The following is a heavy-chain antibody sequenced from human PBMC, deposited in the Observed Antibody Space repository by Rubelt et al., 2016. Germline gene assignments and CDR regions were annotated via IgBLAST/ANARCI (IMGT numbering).Heavy chain of an antibody. CDR1: VGSISSSSYY. J-gene: IGHJ4*02. CDR2: IYYSGIT. CDR3: ARDVVPDLFDY. Sequence: QLQLQESGPGLVKPSETLSLTCTVSVGSISSSSYYWGWIRQPPGKGLEWIGSIYYSGITYYNPSLKSRVTISVCTSKNQFSLKLSSVTAADTAVYYCARDVVPDLFDYWGQGTLVTVSS. D-gene: IGHD1-14*01. V-gene: IGHV4-39*07.